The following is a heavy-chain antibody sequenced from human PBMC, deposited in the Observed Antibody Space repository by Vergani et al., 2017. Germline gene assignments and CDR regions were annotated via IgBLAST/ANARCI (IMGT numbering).Heavy chain of an antibody. CDR1: GGSISSYYW. CDR2: IYWDDDK. D-gene: IGHD3-9*01. V-gene: IGHV2-5*08. Sequence: QESGPGLVKPSETLSLTCTVSGGSISSYYWSWIRQPPGKALEWLALIYWDDDKRYSPSLKSSLTLTKDTSKNQVVLTMTNMDPVDTATYYCAHTSKYYDILTGYYEYYFDYWGQGTLVTVSS. J-gene: IGHJ4*02. CDR3: AHTSKYYDILTGYYEYYFDY.